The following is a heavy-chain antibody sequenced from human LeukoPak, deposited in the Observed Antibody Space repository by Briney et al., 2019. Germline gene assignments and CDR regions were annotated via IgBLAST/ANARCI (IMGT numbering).Heavy chain of an antibody. J-gene: IGHJ4*02. D-gene: IGHD1-26*01. CDR3: AKGTELEWEPTTTPSYFDY. V-gene: IGHV3-23*01. Sequence: GGSLRLSCAASGVTFSSHAMSWVRQAPGKGLEWVSGITGSGGSTYHAESVKGRFTISRDNSKNTLYLQMNSLRAEDTAVYYCAKGTELEWEPTTTPSYFDYWGQGTLVTVSS. CDR1: GVTFSSHA. CDR2: ITGSGGST.